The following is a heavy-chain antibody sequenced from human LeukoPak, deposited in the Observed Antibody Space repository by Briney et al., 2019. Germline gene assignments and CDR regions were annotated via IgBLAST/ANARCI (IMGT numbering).Heavy chain of an antibody. CDR2: XXXXXXXT. CDR3: AQGLLFTIIVVVNADAFDI. D-gene: IGHD3-22*01. Sequence: GGSLRLSCXASGFTFSSXXXXXXXQAXGKXLEXXXXXXXXXXXTYYXDSVKGRXXXPXDXSKNTLYVQMQILRAENTGVYYCAQGLLFTIIVVVNADAFDIWGQGTMVTVTS. J-gene: IGHJ3*02. CDR1: GFTFSSXX. V-gene: IGHV3-23*01.